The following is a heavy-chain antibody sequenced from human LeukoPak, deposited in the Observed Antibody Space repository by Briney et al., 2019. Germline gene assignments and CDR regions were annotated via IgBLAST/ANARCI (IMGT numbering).Heavy chain of an antibody. D-gene: IGHD5-12*01. V-gene: IGHV4-39*01. CDR3: ARHKFIVAKYYFDY. CDR2: IYYSGST. Sequence: SETLSLTCTVSGGSISSSSYYWGWIRQPPGKGLEWIGCIYYSGSTYYNPSLKSRVTISVDTSKNQFSLKLSSVTAADTAVYYCARHKFIVAKYYFDYWGQGTLVTVSS. CDR1: GGSISSSSYY. J-gene: IGHJ4*02.